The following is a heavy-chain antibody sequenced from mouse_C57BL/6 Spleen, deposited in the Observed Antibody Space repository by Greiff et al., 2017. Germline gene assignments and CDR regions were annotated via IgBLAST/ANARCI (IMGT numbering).Heavy chain of an antibody. J-gene: IGHJ4*01. D-gene: IGHD2-4*01. Sequence: QVQLQQSGPELVKPGASVKISCKASGYAFSSSWMNWVKQRPGKGLEWIGRIYPGDGDTNYNGKFKGKATLTADKSSSTAYMQLSSLTSEDSAVYFCARGDYDYDDYAMDDWGQGTSVTVSS. CDR2: IYPGDGDT. V-gene: IGHV1-82*01. CDR3: ARGDYDYDDYAMDD. CDR1: GYAFSSSW.